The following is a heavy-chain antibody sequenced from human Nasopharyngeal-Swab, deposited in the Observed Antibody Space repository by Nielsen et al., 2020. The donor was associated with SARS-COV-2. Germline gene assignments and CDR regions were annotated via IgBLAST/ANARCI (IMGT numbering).Heavy chain of an antibody. D-gene: IGHD2-15*01. CDR3: AREAGYCSGGSCYSGAFDY. Sequence: WIRQPPGKGLEWVAVIWYDGSNKYYADSVKGRFTISRDNSKNTLYLQMISLRAEDTAVYYCAREAGYCSGGSCYSGAFDYWGQGTLVTVSS. J-gene: IGHJ4*02. CDR2: IWYDGSNK. V-gene: IGHV3-33*01.